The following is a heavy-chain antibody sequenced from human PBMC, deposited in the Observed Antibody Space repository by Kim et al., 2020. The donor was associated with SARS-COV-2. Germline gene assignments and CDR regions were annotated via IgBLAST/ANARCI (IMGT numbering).Heavy chain of an antibody. CDR1: GFTFSSYS. CDR2: ISSSSSTI. Sequence: GGSLRLSCAASGFTFSSYSMNWVRQAPGKGLEWVSYISSSSSTIYYADSVKGRFTISRDNAKNSLYLQMNSLRDEDTAVYYCAREDCSGGSCYISALNYYGMDVWGQGTTVTVSS. J-gene: IGHJ6*02. CDR3: AREDCSGGSCYISALNYYGMDV. D-gene: IGHD2-15*01. V-gene: IGHV3-48*02.